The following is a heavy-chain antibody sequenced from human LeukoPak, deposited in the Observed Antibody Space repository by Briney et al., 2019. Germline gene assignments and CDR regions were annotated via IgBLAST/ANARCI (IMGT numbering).Heavy chain of an antibody. J-gene: IGHJ4*02. V-gene: IGHV4-61*01. CDR3: ARTGSTGGY. CDR1: DGSVSGGNYY. CDR2: IHYSGST. D-gene: IGHD1-1*01. Sequence: SETLSLTCTVSDGSVSGGNYYCGWTRQSPGKGLEWIGYIHYSGSTVYNPPLKSRVTMSIDTSKNQFSLNLSSVTAADTAVYYCARTGSTGGYWGQGTLVTVSS.